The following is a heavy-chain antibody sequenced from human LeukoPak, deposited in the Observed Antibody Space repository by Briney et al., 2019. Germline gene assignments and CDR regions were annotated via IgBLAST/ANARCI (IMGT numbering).Heavy chain of an antibody. J-gene: IGHJ5*02. V-gene: IGHV1-2*04. D-gene: IGHD1-7*01. CDR3: AREGTDNWFDP. Sequence: ASVKVSCKASGYTFTGYYMHWVRQAPGQGLEWMGWINPNSGGTNYEQKFQGWVTMTRDTSISTAYMELSRLRSDDTAVYYCAREGTDNWFDPWGQGTLVTVSS. CDR1: GYTFTGYY. CDR2: INPNSGGT.